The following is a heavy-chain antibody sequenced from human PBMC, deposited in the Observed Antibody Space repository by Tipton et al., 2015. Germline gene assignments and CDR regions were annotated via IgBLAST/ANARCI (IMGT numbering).Heavy chain of an antibody. D-gene: IGHD7-27*01. CDR3: ARHEGRSGWFDP. Sequence: TLSLTCAVYGGSFSGYYWSWIRQPPGKGLEWIGEINHSGSTNYNPSLKSRVNISLDTSKNQFSLKLSSVTAADTAVYYCARHEGRSGWFDPWGQGTLVTVSS. J-gene: IGHJ5*02. V-gene: IGHV4-34*01. CDR1: GGSFSGYY. CDR2: INHSGST.